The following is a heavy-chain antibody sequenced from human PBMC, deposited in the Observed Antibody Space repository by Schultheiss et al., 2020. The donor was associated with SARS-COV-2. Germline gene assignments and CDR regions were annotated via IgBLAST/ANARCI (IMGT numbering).Heavy chain of an antibody. CDR2: IKQDGSEK. D-gene: IGHD2-2*01. V-gene: IGHV3-7*01. J-gene: IGHJ3*02. CDR1: GFTFSSYW. Sequence: GGSLRLSCAASGFTFSSYWMSWVRQAPGKGLEWVANIKQDGSEKYYVDSVKGRFTISRDNAKNSLYLQMNSLRAEDTAVYYCARERYCSSTSCWDAFDIWGQGTMVTVSS. CDR3: ARERYCSSTSCWDAFDI.